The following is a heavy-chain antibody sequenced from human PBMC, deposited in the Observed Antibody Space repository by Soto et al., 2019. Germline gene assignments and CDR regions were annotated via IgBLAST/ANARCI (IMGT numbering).Heavy chain of an antibody. J-gene: IGHJ4*02. D-gene: IGHD6-6*01. CDR3: ARGGVSARTFDY. V-gene: IGHV5-51*01. CDR2: IYPSDSDT. Sequence: GESLKISCKGSGYNFAGYWIAWVRQMPGKGLELMGIIYPSDSDTRYRPSFQGQVTISADKSISSAYLQWSSLRASDTAMYYCARGGVSARTFDYWGQGTPVTVSS. CDR1: GYNFAGYW.